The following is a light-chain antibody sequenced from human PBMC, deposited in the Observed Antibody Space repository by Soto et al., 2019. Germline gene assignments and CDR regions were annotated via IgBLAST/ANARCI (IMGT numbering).Light chain of an antibody. CDR2: ENN. V-gene: IGLV1-51*02. CDR1: SSNIGNNY. J-gene: IGLJ3*02. CDR3: GTWDSRLSVWV. Sequence: QSVLTQPPSVSAAPGQKVTISCSGSSSNIGNNYVSWYQQLPGTAPKLLIYENNKRPSGIPDRFSGSKSGTSATLGITGLQTGDEADYYCGTWDSRLSVWVFGGGTKLTVL.